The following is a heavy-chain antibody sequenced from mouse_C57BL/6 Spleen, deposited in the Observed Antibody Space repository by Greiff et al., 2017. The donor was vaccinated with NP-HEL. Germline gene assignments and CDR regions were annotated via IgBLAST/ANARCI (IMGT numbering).Heavy chain of an antibody. V-gene: IGHV1-52*01. CDR1: GYTFTSYW. CDR2: IDPSDSET. D-gene: IGHD1-1*01. J-gene: IGHJ3*01. CDR3: ARNYYGSSPWFAY. Sequence: QVQLQQSGAELVRPGSSVKLSCKASGYTFTSYWMHWVKQRPIQGLEWIGNIDPSDSETHYNQKFKDKATLTVDKSYSTAYMQLSSLTSEDSAVYYCARNYYGSSPWFAYWGQGTLVTVSA.